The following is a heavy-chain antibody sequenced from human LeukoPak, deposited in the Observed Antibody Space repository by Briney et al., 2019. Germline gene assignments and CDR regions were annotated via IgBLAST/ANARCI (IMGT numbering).Heavy chain of an antibody. Sequence: SETLSLTCTVSGGSISSYYWSWIRQPPGKGLEWIGYIYYSGSTNYNPSLKSRVTISVDTSKNQFSLKLSSVTAADTAVYYCARGITIFGVVIPYYFDYWGQGALVTVSS. CDR2: IYYSGST. V-gene: IGHV4-59*01. D-gene: IGHD3-3*01. CDR3: ARGITIFGVVIPYYFDY. J-gene: IGHJ4*02. CDR1: GGSISSYY.